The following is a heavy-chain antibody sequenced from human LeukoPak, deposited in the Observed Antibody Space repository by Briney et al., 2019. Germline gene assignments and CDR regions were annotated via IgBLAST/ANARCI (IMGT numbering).Heavy chain of an antibody. CDR3: ARGYSSSYRIDY. CDR2: INPSGDST. D-gene: IGHD6-19*01. V-gene: IGHV1-46*01. Sequence: ASVKVSCKASGYTFTNYYMHWVRQDPGQGLEWMGVINPSGDSTRYEQKFQDRVTMTRETSTRTVYMELSSLRSEDTAVYYCARGYSSSYRIDYWGQGTLVTVSS. CDR1: GYTFTNYY. J-gene: IGHJ4*02.